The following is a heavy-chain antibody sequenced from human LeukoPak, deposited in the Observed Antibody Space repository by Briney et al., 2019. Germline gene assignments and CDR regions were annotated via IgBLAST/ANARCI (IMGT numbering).Heavy chain of an antibody. D-gene: IGHD3-9*01. CDR3: ARGRDYDILTGYRYYYYGMDV. CDR1: GYTFTGYH. Sequence: ASVKVSCKASGYTFTGYHMHWVRQATGQGLEWMGWMNPNSGNTGYAQKFQGRVTMTRNTSISTAYMELSSLRSEDTAVYYCARGRDYDILTGYRYYYYGMDVWGQGTTVTVSS. J-gene: IGHJ6*02. CDR2: MNPNSGNT. V-gene: IGHV1-8*02.